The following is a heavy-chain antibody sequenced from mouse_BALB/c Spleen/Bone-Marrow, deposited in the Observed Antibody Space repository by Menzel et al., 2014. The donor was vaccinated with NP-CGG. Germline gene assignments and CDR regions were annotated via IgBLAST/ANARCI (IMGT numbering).Heavy chain of an antibody. CDR3: NEGYGNYGY. CDR2: IDPENGDT. J-gene: IGHJ2*01. V-gene: IGHV14-4*02. CDR1: GFNIKDYY. D-gene: IGHD2-10*02. Sequence: VQLQQSGAGLVRSGASVKLSCTASGFNIKDYYMHWVKQRPEQGLEWIGWIDPENGDTEYAPKFQGKATMTADTSSNTAYRQLSSLTSEDTAVYYCNEGYGNYGYWGQGTTLTVSS.